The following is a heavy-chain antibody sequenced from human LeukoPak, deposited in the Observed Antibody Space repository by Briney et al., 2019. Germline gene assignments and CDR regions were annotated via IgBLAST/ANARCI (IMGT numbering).Heavy chain of an antibody. J-gene: IGHJ4*02. V-gene: IGHV3-23*01. CDR3: AKGFSESRYDDFDY. CDR1: GFTFSSYA. CDR2: IRGSGDRT. Sequence: PGGSLRLSCAASGFTFSSYAMSWVRQAPGKGLEWVSAIRGSGDRTHYADSVKGRFTISRDNSKNTLYLQMNSLRAEDTAVYYCAKGFSESRYDDFDYWGQGTLVTVSS. D-gene: IGHD5-12*01.